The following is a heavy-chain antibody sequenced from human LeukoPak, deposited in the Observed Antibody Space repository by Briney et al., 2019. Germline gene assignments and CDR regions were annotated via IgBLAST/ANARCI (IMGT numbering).Heavy chain of an antibody. J-gene: IGHJ3*02. Sequence: PGCSVGLPCAATEVXFRSHGVKWVRQAPGKGLKWVSSISSSSNIYYADSVKGRFNISRDNAKNSLYLQMNSLRAEDTAVYCCARAGVEIAIHDGFNIWGQGTLVTVSS. D-gene: IGHD2-21*01. V-gene: IGHV3-69-1*01. CDR1: EVXFRSHG. CDR2: ISSSSNI. CDR3: ARAGVEIAIHDGFNI.